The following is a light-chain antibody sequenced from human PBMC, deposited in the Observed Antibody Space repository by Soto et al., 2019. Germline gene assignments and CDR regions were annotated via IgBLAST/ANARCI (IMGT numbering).Light chain of an antibody. J-gene: IGKJ2*01. CDR2: GAS. CDR1: QSFSSY. V-gene: IGKV3-20*01. Sequence: EIVLTQSPGTLSLSPGERATLSCRASQSFSSYLAWYQQQPGQTPRLLIYGASNRATGIPDRFGGSGSGTDFTLTISRLEPEDFAVYYCQQYGNSPYTFGQGTKLDIK. CDR3: QQYGNSPYT.